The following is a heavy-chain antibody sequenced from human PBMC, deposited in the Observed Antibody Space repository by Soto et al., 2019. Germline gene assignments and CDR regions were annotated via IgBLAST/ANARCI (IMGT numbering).Heavy chain of an antibody. CDR2: ISATGGGT. V-gene: IGHV3-23*01. CDR1: GFKFSNHA. D-gene: IGHD3-16*01. J-gene: IGHJ4*02. Sequence: GGSLRLSCAASGFKFSNHAMSWVRQAPGKGLEWVSLISATGGGTYYADSVEGRFTISRDNSHNTLYLQVHSLTAEDTAVYYCAKDRRAGGNSAFYFDFWGQGAQVTVS. CDR3: AKDRRAGGNSAFYFDF.